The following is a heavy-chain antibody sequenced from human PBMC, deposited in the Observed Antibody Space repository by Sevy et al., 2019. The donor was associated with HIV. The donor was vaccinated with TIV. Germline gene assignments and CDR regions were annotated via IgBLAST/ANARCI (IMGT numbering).Heavy chain of an antibody. Sequence: SETLSLTCTVSGGSISSGDYYWSWIRQSPGKGLEWIGYIYYSGNTYYNPSLKSRVTMSVDTSKNQFSLKLSSVTAADTAVYFCAGYCISTSPHIWFDPWGQGTLVTVSS. CDR3: AGYCISTSPHIWFDP. J-gene: IGHJ5*02. D-gene: IGHD2-2*01. V-gene: IGHV4-30-4*01. CDR1: GGSISSGDYY. CDR2: IYYSGNT.